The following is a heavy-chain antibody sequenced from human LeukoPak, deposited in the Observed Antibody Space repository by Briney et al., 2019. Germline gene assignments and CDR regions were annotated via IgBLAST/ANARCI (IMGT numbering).Heavy chain of an antibody. J-gene: IGHJ3*02. Sequence: ASVKVSCKASGGTFSSYAISWVRQAPGQGLEWMGRIIPILGIANYAQKFQGRVTITADKSTSTAYMELSSLRSEDTAVYYCARVKEGYGGTKRGPYDAFDIWGQGTMVTVSS. V-gene: IGHV1-69*04. CDR1: GGTFSSYA. CDR3: ARVKEGYGGTKRGPYDAFDI. D-gene: IGHD4-23*01. CDR2: IIPILGIA.